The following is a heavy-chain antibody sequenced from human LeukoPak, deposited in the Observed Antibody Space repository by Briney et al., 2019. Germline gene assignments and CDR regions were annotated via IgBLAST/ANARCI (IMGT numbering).Heavy chain of an antibody. CDR1: GFTFSSYA. Sequence: GGSLRVSCAASGFTFSSYAMSWVRQAPGKRLEWVSVIYSGGSPCYADSVKGRFTISRDNSKNTLYLQMNSLRAEDTAVYYCARDLNYYDSSGYGHWGQGTLATVSS. V-gene: IGHV3-53*01. CDR3: ARDLNYYDSSGYGH. D-gene: IGHD3-22*01. CDR2: IYSGGSP. J-gene: IGHJ1*01.